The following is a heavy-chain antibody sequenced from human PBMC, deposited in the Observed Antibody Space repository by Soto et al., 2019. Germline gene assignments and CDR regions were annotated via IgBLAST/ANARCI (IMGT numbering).Heavy chain of an antibody. D-gene: IGHD4-17*01. CDR2: ISYDGSNK. CDR1: GFTFSSYG. Sequence: QVQLVESGGGVVQPGRSLRLSCAASGFTFSSYGMHWVRQAPGKGLEWVAVISYDGSNKYYADSVKGRFTISRDNSKNTLYLQMNSLRAEDTAVYYCASHDYGGPSRYGMDGWGQGTTVTVSS. CDR3: ASHDYGGPSRYGMDG. V-gene: IGHV3-30*03. J-gene: IGHJ6*02.